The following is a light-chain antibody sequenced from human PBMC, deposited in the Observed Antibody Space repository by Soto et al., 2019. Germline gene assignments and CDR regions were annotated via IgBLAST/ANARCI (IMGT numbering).Light chain of an antibody. CDR2: KAS. CDR1: QSISDW. J-gene: IGKJ1*01. V-gene: IGKV1-5*03. CDR3: LQYKSYWT. Sequence: DIQMTQSPSTLSASVGDRVTITCRASQSISDWLAWYQQKPGRAPKLLINKASTLESGVPPRFSGSGSETEFTLTISSLQADDFATYYCLQYKSYWTFGQGTKVEIK.